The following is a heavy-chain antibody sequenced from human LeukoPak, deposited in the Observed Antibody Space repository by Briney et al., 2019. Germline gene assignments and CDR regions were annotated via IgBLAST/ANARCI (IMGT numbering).Heavy chain of an antibody. CDR3: ARPRGSLMGDFDI. J-gene: IGHJ3*02. CDR2: IQYDGSNK. Sequence: PGGSLRLSCSASEFTFSNFWMSWVRQAPGKGLEWVAFIQYDGSNKFYADSVKGRFTISRDNAKNSLYLQMHSLRDEDTSVYYCARPRGSLMGDFDIWGQGTMVTVSS. D-gene: IGHD3-10*01. V-gene: IGHV3-7*01. CDR1: EFTFSNFW.